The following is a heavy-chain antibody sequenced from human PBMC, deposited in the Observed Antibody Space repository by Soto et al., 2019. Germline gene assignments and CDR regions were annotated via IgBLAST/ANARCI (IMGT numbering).Heavy chain of an antibody. J-gene: IGHJ4*02. CDR1: IGSVSGYY. V-gene: IGHV4-34*01. CDR2: ISQSGNT. Sequence: SETLSLTCSIYIGSVSGYYWSWIRQPPGKGLEWIGEISQSGNTNYSPSLKSRVSISIDTSKKQFSLNPASVSAADTAVYYCARAPKVSGSSQTRPDFWGQGTLVTVSS. D-gene: IGHD6-6*01. CDR3: ARAPKVSGSSQTRPDF.